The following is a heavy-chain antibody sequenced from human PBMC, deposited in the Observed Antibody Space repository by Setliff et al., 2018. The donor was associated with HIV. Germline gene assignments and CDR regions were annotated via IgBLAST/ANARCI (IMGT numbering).Heavy chain of an antibody. J-gene: IGHJ3*01. V-gene: IGHV4-34*01. CDR3: AGGPARRYRXSTVYGL. D-gene: IGHD2-2*01. Sequence: SETLSLTCAVYGGSFSGWYWTWTRWIPGKGLQWIGEIEYGGSTTSNPSLESRLTISVDTSKTQFSLKLSDVTVADTGINSCAGGPARRYRXSTVYGLWGPGTRVTVSS. CDR1: GGSFSGWY. CDR2: IEYGGST.